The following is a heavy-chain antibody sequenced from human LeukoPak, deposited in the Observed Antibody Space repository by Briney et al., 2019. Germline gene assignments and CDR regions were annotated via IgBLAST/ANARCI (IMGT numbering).Heavy chain of an antibody. V-gene: IGHV4-34*01. CDR2: INHRGSI. J-gene: IGHJ5*02. CDR3: AREGRWIRITRIWFDA. D-gene: IGHD3-22*01. CDR1: GGSFSGYY. Sequence: PETLSLTCAVYGGSFSGYYWSWIRQPPGKGLEWIGEINHRGSINYNPSLKSRVTISVDTSMTQFALKLSSVTAADTAVYYSAREGRWIRITRIWFDAWGQRTLLTVSA.